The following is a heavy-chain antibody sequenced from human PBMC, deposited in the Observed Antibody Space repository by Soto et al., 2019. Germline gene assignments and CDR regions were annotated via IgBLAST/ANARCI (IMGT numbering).Heavy chain of an antibody. CDR2: ISAYNGNT. Sequence: ASVKVSCKASGYTFTSYGISWVRQAPGQGLEWMGWISAYNGNTNYAQKLQGRVTMTTDTSTSTAYMELRSLRSDDTAVYYCARTFISGDIVVVVAATNEDYYYMDVWGKGTTVTVSS. D-gene: IGHD2-15*01. V-gene: IGHV1-18*01. CDR3: ARTFISGDIVVVVAATNEDYYYMDV. CDR1: GYTFTSYG. J-gene: IGHJ6*03.